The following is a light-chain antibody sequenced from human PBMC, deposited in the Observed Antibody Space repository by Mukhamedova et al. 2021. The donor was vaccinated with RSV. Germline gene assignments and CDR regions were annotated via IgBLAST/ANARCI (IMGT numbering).Light chain of an antibody. CDR3: LQHHDYPLT. J-gene: IGKJ4*01. CDR2: AAS. Sequence: QKPGKAPKRLIFAASSLQRRVPPRFSGSGSGTEFTLTIGSLQPEDFAVYFCLQHHDYPLTFGGGTRVE. V-gene: IGKV1-17*01.